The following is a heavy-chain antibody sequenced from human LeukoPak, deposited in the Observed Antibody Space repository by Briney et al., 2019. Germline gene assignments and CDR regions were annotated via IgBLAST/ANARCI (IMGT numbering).Heavy chain of an antibody. CDR3: ARDRVVSGRFGEVAS. J-gene: IGHJ5*01. V-gene: IGHV3-21*01. CDR2: ISSSSTYI. Sequence: PGGSLRLSCAASGFTFSSYSMNWVRQAPGKGLEWVSFISSSSTYIYYADSVKGRFTISRDDAKNSLYLQMSSLRADDTAVYYRARDRVVSGRFGEVASWGQGTLVTVSS. CDR1: GFTFSSYS. D-gene: IGHD3-10*01.